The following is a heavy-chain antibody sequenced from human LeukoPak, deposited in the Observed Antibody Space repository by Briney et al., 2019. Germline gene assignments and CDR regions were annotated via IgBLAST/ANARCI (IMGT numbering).Heavy chain of an antibody. D-gene: IGHD3-10*01. J-gene: IGHJ4*02. CDR3: ASTRFGLIDY. Sequence: SETLSLTCTVSGGSISSSSYYWGWIRQPPGKGLERIGRIYYSGSTYYNPSLKSRVTISVDTSKNQFSLKLSSVTAADTAVYYCASTRFGLIDYWGQGTLGTVSS. CDR2: IYYSGST. V-gene: IGHV4-39*01. CDR1: GGSISSSSYY.